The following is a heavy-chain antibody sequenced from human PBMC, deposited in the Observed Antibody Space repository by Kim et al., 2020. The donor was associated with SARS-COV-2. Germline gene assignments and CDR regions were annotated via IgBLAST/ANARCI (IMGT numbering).Heavy chain of an antibody. Sequence: GGSLKISCKGSGYSFTTYWIGWVRQMPGKGLEWMGSIYPGDSDTRYSPNFQGQVTISADKSISTAYLQWSSLKASDTAMYYCARRDYYGSGRVCCGFDPWGQGTLVTVSS. CDR1: GYSFTTYW. CDR3: ARRDYYGSGRVCCGFDP. CDR2: IYPGDSDT. V-gene: IGHV5-51*01. J-gene: IGHJ5*02. D-gene: IGHD3-10*01.